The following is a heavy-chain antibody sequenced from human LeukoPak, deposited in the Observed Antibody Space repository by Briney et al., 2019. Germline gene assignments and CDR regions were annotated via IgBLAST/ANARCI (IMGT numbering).Heavy chain of an antibody. J-gene: IGHJ4*02. CDR2: IYYSGST. V-gene: IGHV4-39*01. D-gene: IGHD3-22*01. CDR3: ARHPTKGRNTVIVVVIKRIDY. Sequence: SETLSLTCTVSGGSISSSSYYWGWIRQPPGKGLEWIGSIYYSGSTYYNPSLKSRVTISVDTSKNQFSLKLSSVTAADTAVYYCARHPTKGRNTVIVVVIKRIDYWGQGTLVTVSS. CDR1: GGSISSSSYY.